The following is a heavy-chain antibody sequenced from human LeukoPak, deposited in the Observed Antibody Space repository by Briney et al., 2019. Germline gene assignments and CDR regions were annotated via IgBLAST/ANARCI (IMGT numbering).Heavy chain of an antibody. CDR2: ISYDGSNK. Sequence: GGSLRLSCLASGFTFNIYDMHWVRQAPGKGLEWVAVISYDGSNKYYADSVKGRFTISRDNSKNTLYLQMNSLRAEDTAVYYCARESGGVYYYYYGMDVWGQGTTVTVSS. V-gene: IGHV3-30-3*01. CDR1: GFTFNIYD. D-gene: IGHD1-26*01. J-gene: IGHJ6*02. CDR3: ARESGGVYYYYYGMDV.